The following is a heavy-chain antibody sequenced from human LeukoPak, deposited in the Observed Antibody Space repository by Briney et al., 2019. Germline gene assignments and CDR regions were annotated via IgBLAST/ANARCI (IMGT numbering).Heavy chain of an antibody. Sequence: SETLSLTCTVSGGSISSYYWSWIRQPPGKGLEWIGYIYYSGSTNYNPSLKSRVTISVDTSKNQFSLKLSSVTAADTAVYYCARHAGATPLGYYYYGMDVWGQGTTVTVSS. D-gene: IGHD1-26*01. CDR2: IYYSGST. CDR1: GGSISSYY. J-gene: IGHJ6*02. V-gene: IGHV4-59*08. CDR3: ARHAGATPLGYYYYGMDV.